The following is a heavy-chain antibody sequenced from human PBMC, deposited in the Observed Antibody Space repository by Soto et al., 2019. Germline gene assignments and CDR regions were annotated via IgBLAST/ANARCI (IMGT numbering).Heavy chain of an antibody. J-gene: IGHJ4*02. CDR3: AKVDVSTAGAFDY. V-gene: IGHV3-23*01. CDR2: INPSGDST. D-gene: IGHD6-25*01. CDR1: GFTFSMHG. Sequence: GESLKISCFASGFTFSMHGLSLVLQAPGKGLEWASTINPSGDSTFYADSVKGRFTISRDNSKNTVYLQMNSLSVGDTAVYLCAKVDVSTAGAFDYWGQGAMVTVSS.